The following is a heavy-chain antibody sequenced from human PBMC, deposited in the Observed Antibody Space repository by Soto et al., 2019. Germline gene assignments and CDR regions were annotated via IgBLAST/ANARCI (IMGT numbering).Heavy chain of an antibody. Sequence: QVQLVESGGGVVQPGRSLRLSCAASGFTFSSYAMHWVRQAPGKGLEWVAVISYDGSNKYYADSMKGRFTISRDNSRNTLYLRMNSLRAEDTAVYYCARGASYSSGWYRGYYYYYGMDVWGQGTTVTVSS. D-gene: IGHD6-19*01. CDR2: ISYDGSNK. V-gene: IGHV3-30-3*01. CDR3: ARGASYSSGWYRGYYYYYGMDV. J-gene: IGHJ6*02. CDR1: GFTFSSYA.